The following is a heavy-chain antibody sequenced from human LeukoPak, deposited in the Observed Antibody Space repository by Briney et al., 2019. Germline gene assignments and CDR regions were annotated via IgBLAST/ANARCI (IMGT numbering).Heavy chain of an antibody. D-gene: IGHD5-24*01. CDR2: IISKGYGGTT. CDR3: TRGGDLRWPLVEDFDY. Sequence: PWRSLRLSCTASGFTFGDYAMSWFRQAPGKGLEWVGFIISKGYGGTTEYAASVKGRFTISRDDSKSIAYLQMNSLKTEDTAVYYCTRGGDLRWPLVEDFDYWGQGTLVTVSS. J-gene: IGHJ4*02. CDR1: GFTFGDYA. V-gene: IGHV3-49*03.